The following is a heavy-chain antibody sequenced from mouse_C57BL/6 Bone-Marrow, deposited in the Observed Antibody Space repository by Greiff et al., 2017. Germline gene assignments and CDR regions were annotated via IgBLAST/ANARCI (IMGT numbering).Heavy chain of an antibody. CDR2: INPNNGGT. CDR3: ARKERIYYYGSSPFAY. CDR1: GYTFTDYN. V-gene: IGHV1-22*01. Sequence: VQLKESGPELVKPGASVKMSCKASGYTFTDYNMHWVKQSHGKSLEWIGYINPNNGGTSYNQKFKGKATLTVNKSSSTAYMELRSLTSEDSAVYYCARKERIYYYGSSPFAYWGQGTLVTVSA. D-gene: IGHD1-1*01. J-gene: IGHJ3*01.